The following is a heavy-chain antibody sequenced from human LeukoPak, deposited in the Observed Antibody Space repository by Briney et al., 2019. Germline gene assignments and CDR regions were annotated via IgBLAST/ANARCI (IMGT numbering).Heavy chain of an antibody. Sequence: GGSLRLSCAASGFTFSNAWMSWVRQAPGKGLEWVSSISSSSSYIYYADSVKGRFTISRDNAKNSLYLQMNSLRAEDTAVYYCAREGQRSGRYFDLWGRGTLVTVSS. CDR3: AREGQRSGRYFDL. J-gene: IGHJ2*01. V-gene: IGHV3-21*01. CDR2: ISSSSSYI. D-gene: IGHD3-10*01. CDR1: GFTFSNAW.